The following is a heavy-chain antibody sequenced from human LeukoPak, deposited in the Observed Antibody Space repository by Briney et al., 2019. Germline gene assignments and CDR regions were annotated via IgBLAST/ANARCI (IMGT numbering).Heavy chain of an antibody. Sequence: AASVKVSCKVSGYTLTELSMHWVRQAPGKGLEWKGGFDPEDGETIYAQKFQGRVTMTEDTSTDTAYMELSSLRSEDTAVYYCAIVNGDYESGYYYYYTDVWGKGTTVTVSS. CDR3: AIVNGDYESGYYYYYTDV. J-gene: IGHJ6*03. V-gene: IGHV1-24*01. CDR1: GYTLTELS. D-gene: IGHD4-17*01. CDR2: FDPEDGET.